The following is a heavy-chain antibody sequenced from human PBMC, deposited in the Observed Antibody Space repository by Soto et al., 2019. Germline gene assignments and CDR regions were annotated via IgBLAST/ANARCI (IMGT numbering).Heavy chain of an antibody. CDR3: ARGLTIFGVVKGPMDV. CDR1: GYTFTSYG. Sequence: ASVKVSCKASGYTFTSYGISWVRQATGQGLEWMGWMNPNSGNTGYAQKFQGRVTMTRNTSISTAYMELSSLRSEDTAVYYCARGLTIFGVVKGPMDVWGKGTTVTVSS. V-gene: IGHV1-8*02. D-gene: IGHD3-3*01. CDR2: MNPNSGNT. J-gene: IGHJ6*04.